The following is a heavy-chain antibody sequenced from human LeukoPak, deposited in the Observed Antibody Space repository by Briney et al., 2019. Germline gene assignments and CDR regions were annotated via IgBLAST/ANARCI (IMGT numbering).Heavy chain of an antibody. CDR3: ARGPNRYYFDY. V-gene: IGHV4-59*01. CDR1: RGSLSSYY. CDR2: IYYSGRT. Sequence: PSETLSLTCTVSRGSLSSYYWSWIRQPPGKGLEGTGYIYYSGRTNYNPSLKSRVTISVDTSKNQFSLKLSSVTAADTAVYYCARGPNRYYFDYWGQGTLVTVSS. J-gene: IGHJ4*02. D-gene: IGHD2/OR15-2a*01.